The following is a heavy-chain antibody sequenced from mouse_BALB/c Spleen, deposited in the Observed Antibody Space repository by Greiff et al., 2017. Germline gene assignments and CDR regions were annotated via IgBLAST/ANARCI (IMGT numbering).Heavy chain of an antibody. Sequence: EVQLVESGPGLVKPSQSLSLTCTVTGYSITSDYAWNWIRQFPGNKLEWMGYISYSGSTSYNPSLKSRISITRDTSKNQFFLQLNSVTTEDTATYYCARAYYGNPLDYWGQGTTLTVSS. CDR3: ARAYYGNPLDY. CDR2: ISYSGST. CDR1: GYSITSDYA. V-gene: IGHV3-2*02. J-gene: IGHJ2*01. D-gene: IGHD2-10*01.